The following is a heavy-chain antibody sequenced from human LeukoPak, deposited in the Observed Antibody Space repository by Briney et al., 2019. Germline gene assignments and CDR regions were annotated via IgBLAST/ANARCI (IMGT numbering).Heavy chain of an antibody. J-gene: IGHJ4*02. D-gene: IGHD6-6*01. Sequence: PSETLSLTCTVSGGSISSSNYYWGWIRQPPGKGLEWIGSIYYSGSTYYSPSLKSRVTISVDTSKNQFSLKLSSVTAADTAVYYCARAPSEYSSSAFDYWGQGTLVTVSS. CDR1: GGSISSSNYY. CDR3: ARAPSEYSSSAFDY. CDR2: IYYSGST. V-gene: IGHV4-39*01.